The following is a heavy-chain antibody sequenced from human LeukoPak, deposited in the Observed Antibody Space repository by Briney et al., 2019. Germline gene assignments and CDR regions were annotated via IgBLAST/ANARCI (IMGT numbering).Heavy chain of an antibody. CDR1: GGSFSGYY. CDR3: AREHRSSKYFDS. Sequence: SETLSLTCAVYGGSFSGYYWGWIRQPPGKGLEWIGSGLYTGNTYSNPSLRSRVTISVDTSKNEFSLKMNSVTAADTAVYYCAREHRSSKYFDSWGQGALMIASS. CDR2: GLYTGNT. D-gene: IGHD6-6*01. V-gene: IGHV4-34*12. J-gene: IGHJ4*02.